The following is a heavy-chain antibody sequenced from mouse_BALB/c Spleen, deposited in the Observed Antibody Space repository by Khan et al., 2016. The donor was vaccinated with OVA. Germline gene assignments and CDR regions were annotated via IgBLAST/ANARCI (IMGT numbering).Heavy chain of an antibody. CDR2: ILPGSGLT. V-gene: IGHV1-9*01. J-gene: IGHJ3*01. CDR3: ARGFPWFAY. Sequence: VQLQESGAELMKPGASVKISCKATGYTFRNYWIEWVKQRPGHGLEWIGEILPGSGLTNYNEKFKGKATFTVDTSSNTAYMQLSSLTSEDSAVYYCARGFPWFAYWGQGTLVTVSA. CDR1: GYTFRNYW.